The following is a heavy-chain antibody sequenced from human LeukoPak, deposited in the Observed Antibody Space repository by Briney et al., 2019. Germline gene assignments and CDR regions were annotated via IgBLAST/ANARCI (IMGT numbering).Heavy chain of an antibody. Sequence: GESLQISCQGSGYNFTSYWIGWVRPVPGKGLEWMGIIYPGDSDTRYSPSFEGQVTISANKANSTPYLQWSSLKASDTAMYYCARHHITYSSSWPDYGGQGTLVTVSS. CDR3: ARHHITYSSSWPDY. CDR1: GYNFTSYW. J-gene: IGHJ4*02. CDR2: IYPGDSDT. D-gene: IGHD6-13*01. V-gene: IGHV5-51*01.